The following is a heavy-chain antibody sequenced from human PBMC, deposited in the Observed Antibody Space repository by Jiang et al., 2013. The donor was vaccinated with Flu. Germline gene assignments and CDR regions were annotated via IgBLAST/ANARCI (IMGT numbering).Heavy chain of an antibody. CDR3: AREPELQLRYSYVDS. V-gene: IGHV6-1*01. CDR1: GDSVSSNSAA. Sequence: GLVKPSQTLSLTCAISGDSVSSNSAAWDWIRQSPSRGLEWLGRTYYRSKWFYDYAVSLKGRITINPDTSKNQFSLHLNSVTPEDTAVYFCAREPELQLRYSYVDSWGQGTLVTVSS. CDR2: TYYRSKWFY. D-gene: IGHD6-13*01. J-gene: IGHJ5*01.